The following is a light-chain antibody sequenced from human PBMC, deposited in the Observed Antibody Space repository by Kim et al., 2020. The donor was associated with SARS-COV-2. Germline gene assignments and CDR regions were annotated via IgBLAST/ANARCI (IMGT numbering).Light chain of an antibody. Sequence: QSVLTQPPSVSVAPRQKVTISCSGSSSNIGNNYVSWYQQFPGTAPKLLIYDNGKRPSGIPDRFSGSKSGTSATLGITGLQTGDEADYYCGTWDSSLSAYVFGTGTKVTVL. CDR1: SSNIGNNY. J-gene: IGLJ1*01. CDR2: DNG. CDR3: GTWDSSLSAYV. V-gene: IGLV1-51*01.